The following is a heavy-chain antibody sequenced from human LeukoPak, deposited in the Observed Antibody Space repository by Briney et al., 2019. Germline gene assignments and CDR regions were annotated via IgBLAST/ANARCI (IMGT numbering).Heavy chain of an antibody. CDR2: MNPNSGNT. V-gene: IGHV1-8*01. J-gene: IGHJ6*03. CDR3: ARGLRYFDWFREYYYYYMDV. D-gene: IGHD3-9*01. CDR1: GYTFTSYD. Sequence: ASVKVSCKASGYTFTSYDINWVRQATGQGLEWMGWMNPNSGNTGYAQKFQGRVTMTRNTSISTAYMELSSLRSEDTAVYYCARGLRYFDWFREYYYYYMDVWGKGTTVTISS.